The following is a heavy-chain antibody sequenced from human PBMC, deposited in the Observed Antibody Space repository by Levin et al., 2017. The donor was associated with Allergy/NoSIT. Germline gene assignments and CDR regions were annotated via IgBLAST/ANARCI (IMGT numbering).Heavy chain of an antibody. CDR2: MNPNSGNT. CDR3: ARSQLSAGTVIDAFDI. Sequence: PGGSLRLSCKASGYTFTSYDINWVRQATGQGLEWMGWMNPNSGNTGYAQKFQGRVTMTRNTSISTAYMELSSLRSEDTAVYYCARSQLSAGTVIDAFDIWGQGTMVTVSS. V-gene: IGHV1-8*01. D-gene: IGHD6-19*01. CDR1: GYTFTSYD. J-gene: IGHJ3*02.